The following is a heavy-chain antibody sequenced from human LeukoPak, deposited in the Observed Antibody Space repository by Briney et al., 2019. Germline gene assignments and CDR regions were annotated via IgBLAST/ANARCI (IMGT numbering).Heavy chain of an antibody. J-gene: IGHJ6*03. CDR3: TRDRRYYYDSSGYTSPYYYYYMDV. V-gene: IGHV3-49*03. Sequence: GGSLRLSCTASGFTFGDYAMSWFRQAPGKGLEWVGFIRSTAYGGTTEYAASVKGRFTISRDDSKSIAYLQMNSLKAEDTAVYYCTRDRRYYYDSSGYTSPYYYYYMDVWGKGTTVTVSS. CDR1: GFTFGDYA. CDR2: IRSTAYGGTT. D-gene: IGHD3-22*01.